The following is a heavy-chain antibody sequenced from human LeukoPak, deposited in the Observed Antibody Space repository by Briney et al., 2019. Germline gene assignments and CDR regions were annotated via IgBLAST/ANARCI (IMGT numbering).Heavy chain of an antibody. CDR3: ARGLYYDFWSGRLGVGYYMDV. D-gene: IGHD3-3*01. J-gene: IGHJ6*03. CDR1: GGTFSSYA. V-gene: IGHV1-69*06. Sequence: GASVKVSCKASGGTFSSYAISWVRQAPGQGLEWMGGIIPIFGTANYAQKFQGRVTITADKSKSTAYMELSRLRSEDTAVYYCARGLYYDFWSGRLGVGYYMDVWGKGTTVTVSS. CDR2: IIPIFGTA.